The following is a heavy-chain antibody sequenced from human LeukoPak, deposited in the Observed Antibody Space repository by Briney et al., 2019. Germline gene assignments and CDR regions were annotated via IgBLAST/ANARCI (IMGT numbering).Heavy chain of an antibody. D-gene: IGHD6-13*01. Sequence: GGSLRLSCAASGFTFSSYAMHWVRQAPGKGLEYVSAISSNGGSTYYANSVKGRFTISRDNAKNSLYLQMNGLRAEDTALYYCARDGQQLASDFDYWGQGTLVTVSS. CDR1: GFTFSSYA. CDR3: ARDGQQLASDFDY. J-gene: IGHJ4*02. V-gene: IGHV3-64*01. CDR2: ISSNGGST.